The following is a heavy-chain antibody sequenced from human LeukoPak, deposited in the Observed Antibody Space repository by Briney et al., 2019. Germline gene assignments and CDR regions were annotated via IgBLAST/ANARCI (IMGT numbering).Heavy chain of an antibody. D-gene: IGHD3-16*01. CDR2: INPSGGST. CDR3: ATERAGERPRPLLSYYYMDV. J-gene: IGHJ6*03. Sequence: ASVKVSCKASGYTFTSYYMHWVRQAPGQGLEWMGIINPSGGSTSYAQKFQGRVTMTRDMSTSTVYMELSSLRAEDTAVYYCATERAGERPRPLLSYYYMDVWGKGTTVTISS. V-gene: IGHV1-46*01. CDR1: GYTFTSYY.